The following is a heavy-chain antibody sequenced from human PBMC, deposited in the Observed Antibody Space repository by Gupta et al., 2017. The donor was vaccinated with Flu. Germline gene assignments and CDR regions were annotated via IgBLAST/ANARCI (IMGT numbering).Heavy chain of an antibody. D-gene: IGHD1-1*01. Sequence: EVQLVETGGGLIQPGGSLRLSCAASGFTVSSNYMSWVRQAPGKGLEWVSVIYSGGSTYYADSVKGRFTISRDNSKNTLYLQMNSLRAEDTAVYYWARVVGTREEYFQHWGQGTLVTVSS. V-gene: IGHV3-53*02. J-gene: IGHJ1*01. CDR2: IYSGGST. CDR1: GFTVSSNY. CDR3: ARVVGTREEYFQH.